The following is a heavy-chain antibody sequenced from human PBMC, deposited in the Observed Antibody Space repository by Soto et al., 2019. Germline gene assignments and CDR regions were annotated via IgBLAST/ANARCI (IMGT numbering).Heavy chain of an antibody. Sequence: PGGSLSLSCAASGFTFSSYGMSWVRQAPGEGLEWVSGISGSGGSTYYADSVKGRFTISRDNSKNTLYLQMNSLRAEDTAVYYCAKGPDSYYDFWSGYDFYFDYWGQGTLVTVSS. J-gene: IGHJ4*02. CDR3: AKGPDSYYDFWSGYDFYFDY. V-gene: IGHV3-23*01. D-gene: IGHD3-3*01. CDR2: ISGSGGST. CDR1: GFTFSSYG.